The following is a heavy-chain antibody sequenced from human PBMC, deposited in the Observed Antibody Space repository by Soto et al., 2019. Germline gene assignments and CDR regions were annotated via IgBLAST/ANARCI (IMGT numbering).Heavy chain of an antibody. D-gene: IGHD4-17*01. CDR2: ISYDGSNK. J-gene: IGHJ4*02. V-gene: IGHV3-30-3*01. Sequence: QVQLVESGGGVVQPGRSLRLSCAASGFTFRSYAMHWVRQAPGKGLEWVAVISYDGSNKYYAGSVKGRCTISRDNSKNTLYPQMNSLRAEDTAVYYCAREIEDYGDYWYYFDYWGQGTLVTVSS. CDR3: AREIEDYGDYWYYFDY. CDR1: GFTFRSYA.